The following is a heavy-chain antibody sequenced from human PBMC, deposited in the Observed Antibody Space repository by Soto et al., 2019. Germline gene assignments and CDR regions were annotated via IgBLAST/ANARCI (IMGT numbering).Heavy chain of an antibody. Sequence: PGGSLRLSCAASGFTFISYGMHWVRHAPGKGLEWVAVISYDGSNKYYADSVKGRFTISRDNSKNTLYLQMNSLRAEDTAVYYCAKTVSGSYWGGYFQHWGQGTPVTVSS. CDR2: ISYDGSNK. D-gene: IGHD1-26*01. V-gene: IGHV3-30*18. J-gene: IGHJ1*01. CDR1: GFTFISYG. CDR3: AKTVSGSYWGGYFQH.